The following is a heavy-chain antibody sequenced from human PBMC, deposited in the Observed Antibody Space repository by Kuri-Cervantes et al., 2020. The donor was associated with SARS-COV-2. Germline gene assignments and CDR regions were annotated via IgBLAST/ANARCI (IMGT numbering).Heavy chain of an antibody. CDR2: TSSSSSTI. CDR3: AREGYYDSSGYFDY. Sequence: GGSLRLSCAASGFTFSSYSMNWVRQAPGKGLEWASYTSSSSSTIYYADSVKGRFTISRDNAKNSLYLQMNSLRDEDTAVYYCAREGYYDSSGYFDYWGQGTLVTVSS. D-gene: IGHD3-22*01. J-gene: IGHJ4*02. CDR1: GFTFSSYS. V-gene: IGHV3-48*02.